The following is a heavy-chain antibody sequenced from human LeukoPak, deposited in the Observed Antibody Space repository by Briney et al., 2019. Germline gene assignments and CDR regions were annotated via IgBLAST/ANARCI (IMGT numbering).Heavy chain of an antibody. D-gene: IGHD6-13*01. CDR3: AKDPSTGAAAGTFDY. CDR2: ISAYNGNT. V-gene: IGHV1-18*01. CDR1: GYTFTSYG. J-gene: IGHJ4*02. Sequence: GASVKVSCKASGYTFTSYGISWVRQAPGQGLEWMGWISAYNGNTNYAQKLQGRVTMTTDTSTSTAYMELSSLRSEDTAVYYCAKDPSTGAAAGTFDYWGQGTLVIVSS.